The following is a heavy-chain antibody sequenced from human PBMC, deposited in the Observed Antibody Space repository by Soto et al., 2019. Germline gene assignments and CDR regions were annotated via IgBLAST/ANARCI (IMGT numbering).Heavy chain of an antibody. V-gene: IGHV3-30*18. J-gene: IGHJ6*02. CDR1: GFTFSSYG. CDR3: AKDLMRPGRAYGMDV. Sequence: QVQLVESGGGVVQPGRSLRLSCAASGFTFSSYGMHWVRQAPGKGLEWVAVISYDGSNKYYADSVKGRFTNSRDNSKNTLSVQMTSRQAEDTVWYYCAKDLMRPGRAYGMDVWGQGATGTVPS. CDR2: ISYDGSNK.